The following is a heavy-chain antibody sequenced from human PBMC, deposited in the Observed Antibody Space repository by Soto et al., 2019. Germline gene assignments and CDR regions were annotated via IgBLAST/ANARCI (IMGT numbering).Heavy chain of an antibody. V-gene: IGHV3-23*01. Sequence: EVQLLESGGGLVQPGGSLRLSCAASGFTFSTYAMSWVRQAPGKGLEWVSAISGSGSSTNYGDSVKGRFTMSRDNSKNTVYLQMNSLRAEDTAVYYCAKTEGYPYYFAYWGQGTLVTVSS. CDR2: ISGSGSST. CDR1: GFTFSTYA. J-gene: IGHJ4*02. CDR3: AKTEGYPYYFAY. D-gene: IGHD6-13*01.